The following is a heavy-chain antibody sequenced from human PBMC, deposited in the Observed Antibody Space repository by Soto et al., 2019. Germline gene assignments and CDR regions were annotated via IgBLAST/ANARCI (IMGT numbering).Heavy chain of an antibody. CDR3: ARPQGTTYDDFWNGYHDY. V-gene: IGHV3-30-3*01. Sequence: QVQLVESGGGVVQPGRSLRLSCAAFGFFFRSYAMHWVRQAPGKGLEWVAVISYDGSNKYYADSVKGRFTISRDNSKNTLYLQMNSLRAEDTAVYYCARPQGTTYDDFWNGYHDYWGQGTLVTVSS. CDR1: GFFFRSYA. J-gene: IGHJ4*02. D-gene: IGHD3-3*01. CDR2: ISYDGSNK.